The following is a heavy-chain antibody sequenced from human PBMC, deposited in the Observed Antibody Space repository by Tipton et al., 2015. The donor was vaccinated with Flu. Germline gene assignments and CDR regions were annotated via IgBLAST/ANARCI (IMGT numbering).Heavy chain of an antibody. CDR1: GYTFTSYG. CDR3: ARDGEPFGDYETYYGIAV. Sequence: QMQLVQSGAEVKKPGASVKVSCKPSGYTFTSYGISWVRQAPGQGLEWLGWISAYNDNTNYADNLQGRVTMTTDTSTSTAYLELRSLRSDDTAVYYCARDGEPFGDYETYYGIAVWGHGTTVTVSS. J-gene: IGHJ6*02. D-gene: IGHD4-17*01. CDR2: ISAYNDNT. V-gene: IGHV1-18*01.